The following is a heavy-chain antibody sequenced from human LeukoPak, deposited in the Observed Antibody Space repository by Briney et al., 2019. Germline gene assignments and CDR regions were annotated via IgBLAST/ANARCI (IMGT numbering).Heavy chain of an antibody. Sequence: SETLSLTCTVSGGSISSYYWSWIRQPPGKGLEWIGYIYYGGSTNYNPSLKSRVTISVDTSKNQFSLKLSSVTAADTAVYYCARDKQWIDYWGQGTLVTVSS. CDR1: GGSISSYY. CDR3: ARDKQWIDY. CDR2: IYYGGST. V-gene: IGHV4-59*01. D-gene: IGHD6-19*01. J-gene: IGHJ4*02.